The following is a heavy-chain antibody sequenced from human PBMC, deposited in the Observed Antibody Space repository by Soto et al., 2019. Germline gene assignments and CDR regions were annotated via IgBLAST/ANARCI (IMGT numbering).Heavy chain of an antibody. J-gene: IGHJ3*02. CDR2: ISGSGGST. D-gene: IGHD6-13*01. V-gene: IGHV3-23*01. CDR3: AKCITAAPDDAFDI. Sequence: GGSLRLSCAASGFTFSSYAMSWVRQSPGKGLEWVSTISGSGGSTYYADSVKGRFTISRDNSKNTLSLQMNSLRAEDTAVYYCAKCITAAPDDAFDIWGQGTMVTVSS. CDR1: GFTFSSYA.